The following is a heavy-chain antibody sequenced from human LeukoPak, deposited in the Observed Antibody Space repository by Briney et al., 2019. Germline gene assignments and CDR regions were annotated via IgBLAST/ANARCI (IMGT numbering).Heavy chain of an antibody. CDR2: IESDGST. CDR3: ARATTYLYASVTYDWFDP. V-gene: IGHV3-74*01. J-gene: IGHJ5*02. Sequence: VHPGGSLRLSCAASGVTFSSYWMHWVGQTPGKGLVWVSRIESDGSTIYADSVRRRFTISRDNAKNMLYLQMNSLRTEDTAMYYCARATTYLYASVTYDWFDPWGQGTLVTVSS. D-gene: IGHD3-10*01. CDR1: GVTFSSYW.